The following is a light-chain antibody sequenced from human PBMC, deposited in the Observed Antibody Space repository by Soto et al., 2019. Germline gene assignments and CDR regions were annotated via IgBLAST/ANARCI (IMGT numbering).Light chain of an antibody. Sequence: EIVMTQSPATLSVSPGEGATRACRASQTVGNYLAWYQQSPGQAPRLLIYGASTRATGLPARFSGSGSGTEFTLTISSLQSEDFAVYYCQQYKNWPGTFGGGTKVEIK. CDR3: QQYKNWPGT. V-gene: IGKV3-15*01. CDR2: GAS. J-gene: IGKJ4*01. CDR1: QTVGNY.